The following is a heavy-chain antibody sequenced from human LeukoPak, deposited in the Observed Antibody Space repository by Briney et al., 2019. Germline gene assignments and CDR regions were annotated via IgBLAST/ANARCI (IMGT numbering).Heavy chain of an antibody. CDR3: ARHRAYSSSSPFDY. CDR2: IYYSGST. Sequence: KTSETLSLTGSGSGGSISSLYWSWIRQPPGKGLEWIGYIYYSGSTNYNPSLKSRVTMFVDMSKNQFSLRLSSVTAADTAVYYCARHRAYSSSSPFDYWGQGTLVTVSS. D-gene: IGHD6-6*01. J-gene: IGHJ4*02. V-gene: IGHV4-59*08. CDR1: GGSISSLY.